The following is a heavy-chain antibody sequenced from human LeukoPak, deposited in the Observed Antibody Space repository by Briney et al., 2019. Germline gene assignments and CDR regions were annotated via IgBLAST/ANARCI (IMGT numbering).Heavy chain of an antibody. CDR1: GFTVSSND. CDR2: IYSGGST. CDR3: ARDLGYIYGYYYYGMDV. Sequence: GGSLRLSCAASGFTVSSNDMSWGRQAPGKGLEWVLVIYSGGSTYHADAVKGRFTISRDISRNTLYLQMNSLRSEDTAVYYCARDLGYIYGYYYYGMDVWGQGTTVTVSS. J-gene: IGHJ6*02. V-gene: IGHV3-66*02. D-gene: IGHD5-18*01.